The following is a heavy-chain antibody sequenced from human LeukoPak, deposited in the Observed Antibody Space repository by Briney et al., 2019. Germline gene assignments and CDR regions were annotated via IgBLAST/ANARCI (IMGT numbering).Heavy chain of an antibody. J-gene: IGHJ3*01. CDR3: VRDGVPRGAFDV. D-gene: IGHD3-10*01. CDR2: IFYSGNA. Sequence: KTSETLSLTGTVSGGSISSYCWSWIRHPPGKGLEWIGYIFYSGNANYNPSLKSRVTMSVDTSKNQFSLKLSSVTAADTAVYYCVRDGVPRGAFDVWGQGTVVTVSS. V-gene: IGHV4-59*01. CDR1: GGSISSYC.